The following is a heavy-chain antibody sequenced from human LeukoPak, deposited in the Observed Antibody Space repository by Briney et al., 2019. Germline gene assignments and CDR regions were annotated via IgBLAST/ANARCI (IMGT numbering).Heavy chain of an antibody. CDR1: GFTFSNYW. CDR3: AKDRAFYYDSSGYYPDAFDI. Sequence: PGGSLRLSCAASGFTFSNYWMHWVRQAPGKGLVWVSRINSDGSSTSYADSVKGRFTISRDNSKNTLYLQMNSLRAEDTAVYYCAKDRAFYYDSSGYYPDAFDIWGQGTMVTVSS. D-gene: IGHD3-22*01. CDR2: INSDGSST. J-gene: IGHJ3*02. V-gene: IGHV3-74*01.